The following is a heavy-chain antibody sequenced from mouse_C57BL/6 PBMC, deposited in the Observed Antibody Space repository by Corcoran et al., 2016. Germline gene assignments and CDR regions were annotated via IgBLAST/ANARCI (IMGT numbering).Heavy chain of an antibody. CDR3: ARWFLYAMDY. J-gene: IGHJ4*01. D-gene: IGHD2-2*01. CDR2: INTYSGVP. CDR1: GYTFTTYG. V-gene: IGHV9-3*01. Sequence: QIQLVQSGPELKKPGETVKISCKASGYTFTTYGMSWVKQAPGKGLKWMGWINTYSGVPTYADDFKGRFAFSLETSASTAYLQINNLKNEDTATYFCARWFLYAMDYWGQGTSDTVSS.